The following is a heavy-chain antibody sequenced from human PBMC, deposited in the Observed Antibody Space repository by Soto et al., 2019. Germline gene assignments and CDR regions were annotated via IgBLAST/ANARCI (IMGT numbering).Heavy chain of an antibody. V-gene: IGHV3-48*03. Sequence: LRLSCAASGFTFSSYEMNWVRQAPGKGLEWVSYISSSGSTIYYADSVKGRFTISRDNAKNSLYLQMNSLRAEDTAVYYCLSSVVVVAASLHWGQGTLVTVSS. CDR1: GFTFSSYE. CDR2: ISSSGSTI. CDR3: LSSVVVVAASLH. D-gene: IGHD2-15*01. J-gene: IGHJ4*02.